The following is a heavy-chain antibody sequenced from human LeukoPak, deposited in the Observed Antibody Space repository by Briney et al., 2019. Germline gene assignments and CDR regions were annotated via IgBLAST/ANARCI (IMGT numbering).Heavy chain of an antibody. V-gene: IGHV3-53*01. CDR2: IYNDGRT. CDR3: ARGLFLSGYLDAFDI. Sequence: PGGSLRLSCAASGFTFSNAWMSWVRQAPGKGLEWVSLIYNDGRTYYADSVKGRCTISRDNSKNTLYLQMNSLRVEDTAVYYCARGLFLSGYLDAFDIWGQGTVVTVSS. J-gene: IGHJ3*02. CDR1: GFTFSNAW. D-gene: IGHD3-22*01.